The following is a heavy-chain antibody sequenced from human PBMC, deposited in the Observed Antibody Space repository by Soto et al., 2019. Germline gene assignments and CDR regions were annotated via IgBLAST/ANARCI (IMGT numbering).Heavy chain of an antibody. D-gene: IGHD3-10*01. CDR2: IWFDGSKR. CDR3: ARGHSHGSLEFDN. J-gene: IGHJ4*02. V-gene: IGHV3-33*01. Sequence: PGGSLRLSCTTSGFTFSNYGLHWVRQAPGKGLEWVALIWFDGSKRNYADSVKGRFTISRDDSRNTLYLQMNSLRVEDTAMYFCARGHSHGSLEFDNWGQGTLVTVSS. CDR1: GFTFSNYG.